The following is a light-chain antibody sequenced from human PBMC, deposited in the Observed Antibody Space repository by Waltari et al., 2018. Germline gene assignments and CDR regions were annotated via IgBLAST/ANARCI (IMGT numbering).Light chain of an antibody. CDR2: DVS. CDR1: SSDVGGYNY. CDR3: SSYISSSSLYV. V-gene: IGLV2-14*03. J-gene: IGLJ1*01. Sequence: QSALTQPASVSGSPGQSITISCTGTSSDVGGYNYVSWYQQHPCKAPKLMVYDVSKRPSGVSNRFAGSKSGNTASLTISVLQAEDEADYYGSSYISSSSLYVFGTGTMVTVL.